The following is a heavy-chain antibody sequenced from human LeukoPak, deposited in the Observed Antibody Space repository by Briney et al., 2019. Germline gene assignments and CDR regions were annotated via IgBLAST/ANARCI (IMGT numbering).Heavy chain of an antibody. CDR1: GFTFDDYG. CDR2: INWSGGST. D-gene: IGHD6-19*01. V-gene: IGHV3-20*04. J-gene: IGHJ4*02. Sequence: GGSLRLSCAASGFTFDDYGMSWVRQAPGKGLERVSGINWSGGSTDYADSVKGRFTISRDNAKNSLYLQMNSLRAEDTALYYCATSRIAVAGRDYWGQGTLVTVSS. CDR3: ATSRIAVAGRDY.